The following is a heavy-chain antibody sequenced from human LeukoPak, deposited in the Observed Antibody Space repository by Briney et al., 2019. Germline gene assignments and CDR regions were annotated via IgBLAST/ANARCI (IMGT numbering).Heavy chain of an antibody. CDR3: ARMYSSSWTQYAFDI. CDR2: MNPNSGNT. Sequence: GASVKVSCKASGYTFTSYDINWLRQATGQGLEWMGWMNPNSGNTGYAQKFQGRVTMTRNTSISTAYMELSSLRSEDTAVYYCARMYSSSWTQYAFDIWGQGTMVTVSS. J-gene: IGHJ3*02. D-gene: IGHD6-13*01. CDR1: GYTFTSYD. V-gene: IGHV1-8*01.